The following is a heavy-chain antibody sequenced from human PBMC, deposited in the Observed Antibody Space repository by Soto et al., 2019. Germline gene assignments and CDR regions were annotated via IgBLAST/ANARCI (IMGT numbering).Heavy chain of an antibody. CDR2: IYYSGSN. CDR1: GGSISSSSYY. D-gene: IGHD3-16*01. V-gene: IGHV4-39*01. J-gene: IGHJ5*02. CDR3: ATSRPWGEPRAGWFDP. Sequence: QLQLQESGPGLVKPSETLSLTCTVSGGSISSSSYYWDWIRQPPGKGLEWIGSIYYSGSNSYNPSLKSRVSISVDTSINQFSLKLSSVTAADTAVYFCATSRPWGEPRAGWFDPWGQGTLVTVSS.